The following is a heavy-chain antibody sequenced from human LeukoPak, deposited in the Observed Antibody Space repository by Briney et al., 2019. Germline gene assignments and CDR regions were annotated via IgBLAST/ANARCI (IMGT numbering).Heavy chain of an antibody. CDR3: VRKFYFYMDI. CDR1: GLTLSRYA. CDR2: ISPTGDST. Sequence: GGSLRLSCGASGLTLSRYAVNWVRQAPGRGLEWVSYISPTGDSTLNAEPVKGRFSVSRDNSKNMVYLQMDGLRAEDTATYFCVRKFYFYMDIWGKGTTVTVSS. V-gene: IGHV3-23*01. J-gene: IGHJ6*03.